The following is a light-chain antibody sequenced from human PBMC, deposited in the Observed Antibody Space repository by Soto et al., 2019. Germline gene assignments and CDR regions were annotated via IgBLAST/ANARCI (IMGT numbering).Light chain of an antibody. CDR3: QQYGSSPIT. CDR1: QSVSSSY. CDR2: GAS. J-gene: IGKJ5*01. V-gene: IGKV3-20*01. Sequence: EIALTQSPGTLPLSPGERATLSCRVSQSVSSSYLAWYQQKPGQAPRLLIYGASSRDTGIPDRFSGSGSGTDFTLTISSLEPEDFAVYYCQQYGSSPITFGQGTRLEIK.